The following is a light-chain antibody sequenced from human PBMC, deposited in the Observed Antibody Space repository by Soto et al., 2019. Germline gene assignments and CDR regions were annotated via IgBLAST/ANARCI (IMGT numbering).Light chain of an antibody. CDR1: SSDIGAYNF. Sequence: QSALTQPASVSGSPGQSITISCTGTSSDIGAYNFVSWYQQHPGTSPKLMLYDVNIRPSGVSNRFSGSKSGNTASLTISGLQAEYEADYYCTSWTTSTTMIFGGGTKVTVL. V-gene: IGLV2-14*03. J-gene: IGLJ2*01. CDR2: DVN. CDR3: TSWTTSTTMI.